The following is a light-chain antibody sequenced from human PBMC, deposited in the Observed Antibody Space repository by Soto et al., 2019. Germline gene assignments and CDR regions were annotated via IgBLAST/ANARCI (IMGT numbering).Light chain of an antibody. Sequence: DIVMTQSPDSLAVSLGERATINCKSSQSVLYSSNNKNYLAWYQQKPGQPPKLLIYLASTRESGVPDRFSGSGSGTDFTLTISSLQAEDVAVYYCHQYYSTQYTFGQGTKLEIK. V-gene: IGKV4-1*01. CDR2: LAS. J-gene: IGKJ2*01. CDR1: QSVLYSSNNKNY. CDR3: HQYYSTQYT.